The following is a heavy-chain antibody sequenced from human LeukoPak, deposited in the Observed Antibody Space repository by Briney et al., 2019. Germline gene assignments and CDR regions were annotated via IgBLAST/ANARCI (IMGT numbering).Heavy chain of an antibody. D-gene: IGHD3-16*01. V-gene: IGHV4-34*01. Sequence: SETLSLTCAVYGGSFSGYYWSWIRQPPGKGLEWIGEINHSGSTNYNPSLKSRVTISVDTSRNQFSLKLSSVTAADTAVYYCARGFGPYFDYWGQGTLVTVSS. CDR3: ARGFGPYFDY. J-gene: IGHJ4*02. CDR2: INHSGST. CDR1: GGSFSGYY.